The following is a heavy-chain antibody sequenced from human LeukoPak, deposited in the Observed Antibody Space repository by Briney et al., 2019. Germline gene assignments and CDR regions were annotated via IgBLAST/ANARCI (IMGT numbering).Heavy chain of an antibody. Sequence: HPGGSLRLSCAASGFTFSSYGMSWVRQAPGKGLEWVSAIGGSGGSTYYADSVKGRFTISRDNSKNTLYLQMNSLRDEDTAVYYCAKDSHWILFDDWGQGTLVTVSS. CDR2: IGGSGGST. D-gene: IGHD2-2*03. CDR3: AKDSHWILFDD. J-gene: IGHJ4*02. CDR1: GFTFSSYG. V-gene: IGHV3-23*01.